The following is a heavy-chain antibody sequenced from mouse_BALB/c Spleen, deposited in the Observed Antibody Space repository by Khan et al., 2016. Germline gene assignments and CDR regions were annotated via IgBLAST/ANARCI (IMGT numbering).Heavy chain of an antibody. J-gene: IGHJ2*01. D-gene: IGHD1-1*02. CDR1: GYTFTTAG. CDR2: INTHSGVP. Sequence: QIQLVQSGPELKKPGETVRISCKASGYTFTTAGLQWVKKMPGKGLKWIGWINTHSGVPKYAEDFKGRFASSLETSASTAYLQIRNLNNEDTATYCCGRPRYGTGGDYWGQGTTLTVSS. V-gene: IGHV9-4*02. CDR3: GRPRYGTGGDY.